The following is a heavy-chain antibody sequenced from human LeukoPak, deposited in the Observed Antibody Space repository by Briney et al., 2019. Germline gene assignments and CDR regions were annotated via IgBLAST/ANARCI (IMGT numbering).Heavy chain of an antibody. CDR1: GFTFSSYS. D-gene: IGHD3-22*01. J-gene: IGHJ4*02. CDR2: ISSSSSYI. CDR3: ARVRNYYGSSGYYYPFDY. Sequence: GGYLRRSCAASGFTFSSYSMNWVRQGPGKGPEWVSSISSSSSYIYYADSVKGRFTISRDNAKNSLYLQMNSLRAEDTAVYYCARVRNYYGSSGYYYPFDYWGQGTLVTVSS. V-gene: IGHV3-21*01.